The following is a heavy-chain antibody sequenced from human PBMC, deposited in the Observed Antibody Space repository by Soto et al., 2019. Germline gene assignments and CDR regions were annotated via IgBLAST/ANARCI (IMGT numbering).Heavy chain of an antibody. Sequence: QVQLVQSGAELKKPGSSVKVSCKASGGSFSSFGISWVRQAPGQGLEWMGGIIPVFGRPNYAKRFRGRLTITADESTNTGYLELIDLRSEDTAVYYCAREGSGYNLWGQGTQVTVSS. J-gene: IGHJ1*01. D-gene: IGHD5-12*01. CDR3: AREGSGYNL. CDR1: GGSFSSFG. CDR2: IIPVFGRP. V-gene: IGHV1-69*01.